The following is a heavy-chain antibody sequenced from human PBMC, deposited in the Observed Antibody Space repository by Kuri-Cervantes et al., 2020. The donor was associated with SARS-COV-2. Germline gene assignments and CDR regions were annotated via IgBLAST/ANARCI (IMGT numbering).Heavy chain of an antibody. CDR3: ARVEYSNNYFDY. CDR2: ISSSGSTI. Sequence: GESLKISCAASGFTFSDYYMSWIRQAPGKGLEWVSYISSSGSTIYYADSVKGRFTISRDNAKNSLYLQMNSLRAEDTAVYYCARVEYSNNYFDYWGQGTLVTVSS. J-gene: IGHJ4*02. D-gene: IGHD4-11*01. CDR1: GFTFSDYY. V-gene: IGHV3-11*04.